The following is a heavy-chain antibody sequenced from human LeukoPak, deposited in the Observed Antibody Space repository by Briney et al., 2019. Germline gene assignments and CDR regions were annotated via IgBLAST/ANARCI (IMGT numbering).Heavy chain of an antibody. D-gene: IGHD3-10*01. V-gene: IGHV3-7*01. CDR2: IKQDRSEK. CDR3: GRGGSSGSIDY. J-gene: IGHJ4*02. Sequence: GGSLRLSCAASGFMFSSYWMSWVRQAPGKGLEWVANIKQDRSEKYYVDSVKGRFTVSRDNARNSLYLQMNSLSPEDTAVYYCGRGGSSGSIDYWGQGTLVAVSS. CDR1: GFMFSSYW.